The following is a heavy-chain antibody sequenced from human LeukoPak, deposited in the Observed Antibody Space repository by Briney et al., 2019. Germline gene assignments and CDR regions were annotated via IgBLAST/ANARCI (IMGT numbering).Heavy chain of an antibody. CDR1: GFTFSDYY. Sequence: GGSLRLSCVASGFTFSDYYMSWIRQAPGRGLEWVAYITSSGSDIYYADSVKGRFTISRDNAKNALYLQMNSLRVEDTATYYCASDIVATSGDFWGQGTLVSVSS. J-gene: IGHJ4*02. D-gene: IGHD5-12*01. CDR2: ITSSGSDI. V-gene: IGHV3-11*01. CDR3: ASDIVATSGDF.